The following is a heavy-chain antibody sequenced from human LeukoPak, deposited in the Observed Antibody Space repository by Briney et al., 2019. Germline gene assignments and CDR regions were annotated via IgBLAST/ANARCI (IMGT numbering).Heavy chain of an antibody. J-gene: IGHJ4*02. D-gene: IGHD2-2*01. CDR1: GFTFSSYW. Sequence: SGGSLRLSCAASGFTFSSYWMHWVRHAPGKGLVWVSRINSDGRSTSYADSVKGRFTISRDNAKNTLYVQMNSLRAEDTAVYYSARGSGPIVVVPAANDYCGPGTLVTVSS. CDR2: INSDGRST. CDR3: ARGSGPIVVVPAANDY. V-gene: IGHV3-74*01.